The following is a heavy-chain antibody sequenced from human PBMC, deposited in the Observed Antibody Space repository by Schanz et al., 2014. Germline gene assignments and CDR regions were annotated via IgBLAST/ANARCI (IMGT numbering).Heavy chain of an antibody. CDR3: ARDRAAGYYDSGMSYYYYGMDV. V-gene: IGHV3-21*04. D-gene: IGHD3-10*01. CDR2: ISSSSSYT. J-gene: IGHJ6*02. CDR1: GITFSGYS. Sequence: VQLVESGGGVVQPGRSRRLSCEASGITFSGYSMNWVRQAPGKGLEWVSYISSSSSYTNYADSVKGRFTISRDNAKNSLYLQMNSLRAEDTAVYYCARDRAAGYYDSGMSYYYYGMDVWGQGTTVTVSS.